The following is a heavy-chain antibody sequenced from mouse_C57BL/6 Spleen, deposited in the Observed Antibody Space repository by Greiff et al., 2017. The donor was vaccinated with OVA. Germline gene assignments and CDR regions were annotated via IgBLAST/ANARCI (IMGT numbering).Heavy chain of an antibody. V-gene: IGHV3-6*01. CDR1: GYSITSGYY. CDR2: ISYDGSN. D-gene: IGHD1-1*01. J-gene: IGHJ2*01. CDR3: AIEDYYGSSFFDY. Sequence: VQLKESGPGLVKPSQSLSLTCSVTGYSITSGYYWNWIRQFPGNKLEWMGYISYDGSNNYNPSLKNRISITRDTSKNQFFLKLNSVTTEDTATYYRAIEDYYGSSFFDYWGQGTTLTGSS.